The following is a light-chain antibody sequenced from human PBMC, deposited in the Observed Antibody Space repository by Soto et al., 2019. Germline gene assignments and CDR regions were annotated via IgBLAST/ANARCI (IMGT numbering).Light chain of an antibody. J-gene: IGKJ1*01. CDR1: QSVGTLY. CDR3: QQYGTSPRT. Sequence: IVLTQSPGTLSLSPGDRATLSCRASQSVGTLYLAWYQQKPGQAPRLLISGTSTRATGIPDRFSGSASGTDVCLSIRRLEPEDFAVYCCQQYGTSPRTFGQGTRV. CDR2: GTS. V-gene: IGKV3-20*01.